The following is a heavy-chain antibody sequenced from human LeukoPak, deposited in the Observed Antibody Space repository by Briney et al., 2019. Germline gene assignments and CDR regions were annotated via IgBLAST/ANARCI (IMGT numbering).Heavy chain of an antibody. CDR1: GGSISSSSYY. J-gene: IGHJ5*02. V-gene: IGHV4-39*01. Sequence: SETLSLTCTVSGGSISSSSYYWGWIRQPPGKGLEWIGSIYYSGSTYYNPSLKSRVTISVDTSKDQFSLKLSSVTAADTAVYYCARQTTVNSWFDPWGQGTLVTVSS. CDR3: ARQTTVNSWFDP. D-gene: IGHD4-17*01. CDR2: IYYSGST.